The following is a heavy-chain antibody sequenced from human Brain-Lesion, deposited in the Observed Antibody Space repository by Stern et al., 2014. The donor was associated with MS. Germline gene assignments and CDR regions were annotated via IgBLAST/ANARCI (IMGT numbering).Heavy chain of an antibody. CDR3: ARHDSVPRPSQLYSARDRGPGYFDY. V-gene: IGHV4-39*01. Sequence: QVQLVESGPGLVKPSETLSLTCTVSGGSISSSTYYWAWIRQPPGKGLEWIGNIYSSGFTYYKPSLKSRVTISVDMSKNQFSLKLSSVTAADTAIYYCARHDSVPRPSQLYSARDRGPGYFDYWGQGTLVTVSS. CDR2: IYSSGFT. CDR1: GGSISSSTYY. J-gene: IGHJ4*02. D-gene: IGHD1-26*01.